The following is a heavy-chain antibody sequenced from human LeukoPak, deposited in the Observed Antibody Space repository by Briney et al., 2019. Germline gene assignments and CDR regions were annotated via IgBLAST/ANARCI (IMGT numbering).Heavy chain of an antibody. CDR3: ARGGYSYGYMGYFDY. V-gene: IGHV1-18*01. Sequence: ASVKVSCKASGYTFNIYGIGWVRQAPGQGLEWMGWISAYNGNTNYAQKLQGRVTTTTDTSTSTAYMELRSLRSDDTAVYYCARGGYSYGYMGYFDYWGQGTLVTVSS. CDR1: GYTFNIYG. CDR2: ISAYNGNT. J-gene: IGHJ4*02. D-gene: IGHD5-18*01.